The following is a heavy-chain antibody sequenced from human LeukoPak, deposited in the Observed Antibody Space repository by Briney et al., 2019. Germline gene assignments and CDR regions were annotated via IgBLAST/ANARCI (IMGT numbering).Heavy chain of an antibody. Sequence: SETLSLTCTVSGGSISSGGYYWSWIRQHPGKGLEWIGYIYYSGSTYYNPSLKSRVTISVDTSKNQFSLKLSSVTAADTAVYYCARDDGYDYTSFDYWGQGTLVTVSS. D-gene: IGHD4-11*01. J-gene: IGHJ4*02. CDR1: GGSISSGGYY. V-gene: IGHV4-31*03. CDR3: ARDDGYDYTSFDY. CDR2: IYYSGST.